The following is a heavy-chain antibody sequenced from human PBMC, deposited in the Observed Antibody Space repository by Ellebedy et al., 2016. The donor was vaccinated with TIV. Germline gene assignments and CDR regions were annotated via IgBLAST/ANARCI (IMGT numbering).Heavy chain of an antibody. V-gene: IGHV3-7*01. Sequence: GGSLRLSCVASGFSFRSYWMSWVRQAPGRGLEWVANIYQDGSNQYYVDSVKGRFAISRDNAKNSLYLQMHSLRVEDTALYYCARRGSYGDYAVQVNNWFDSWGQGTLVTV. CDR1: GFSFRSYW. D-gene: IGHD4-17*01. CDR2: IYQDGSNQ. J-gene: IGHJ5*01. CDR3: ARRGSYGDYAVQVNNWFDS.